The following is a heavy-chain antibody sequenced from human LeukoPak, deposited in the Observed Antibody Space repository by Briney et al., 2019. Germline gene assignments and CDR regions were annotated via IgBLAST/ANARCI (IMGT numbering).Heavy chain of an antibody. CDR1: GFTFSSYG. D-gene: IGHD3-10*01. Sequence: GGSLRLSCAASGFTFSSYGMHWVRQAPGKGLEWVAFIRYDGSNKYYADSVKGRFTISRDNSKNTLYLQMNSLRAEDTAVYYCAIWEAYDTMVRGVSAFDIWGQGTMVTVSS. CDR3: AIWEAYDTMVRGVSAFDI. V-gene: IGHV3-30*02. CDR2: IRYDGSNK. J-gene: IGHJ3*02.